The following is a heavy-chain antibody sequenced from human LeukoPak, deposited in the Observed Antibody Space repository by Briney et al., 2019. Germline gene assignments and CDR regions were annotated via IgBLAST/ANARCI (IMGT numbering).Heavy chain of an antibody. D-gene: IGHD4-23*01. V-gene: IGHV4-30-2*01. CDR1: GGSISSGGYS. J-gene: IGHJ6*02. Sequence: SQTLSLTCAVSGGSISSGGYSWSWIRQPPGKGLEWIGYIYHSGSTYYNPSLKSRVTISVDRSKNQFSLKLSSVTAADTAVYYCARGFGGNCYYYGMDVWGQGTTVTVSS. CDR3: ARGFGGNCYYYGMDV. CDR2: IYHSGST.